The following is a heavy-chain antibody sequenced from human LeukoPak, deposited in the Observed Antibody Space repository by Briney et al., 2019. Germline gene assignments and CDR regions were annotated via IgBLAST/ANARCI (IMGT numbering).Heavy chain of an antibody. CDR1: GYSFTGYW. D-gene: IGHD7-27*01. Sequence: GESLKISCKGSGYSFTGYWIGWVRQMPGKGLEWMGIIYPGDSDTRYSPSFQGQVTISADKSISTAYLQWSSLKASDTAMYYCARRVYLTGDGDYFDYWGQGTLVTVSS. CDR2: IYPGDSDT. CDR3: ARRVYLTGDGDYFDY. J-gene: IGHJ4*02. V-gene: IGHV5-51*01.